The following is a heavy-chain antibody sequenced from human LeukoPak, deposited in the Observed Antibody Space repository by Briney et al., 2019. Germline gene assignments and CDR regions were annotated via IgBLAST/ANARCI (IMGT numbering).Heavy chain of an antibody. CDR1: GGSISSGSYY. CDR3: ARTLRNGAFNIGFDY. CDR2: IYTSGST. V-gene: IGHV4-61*02. J-gene: IGHJ4*02. Sequence: SETLSLTCTVSGGSISSGSYYWSWIRQPAGKGLEWIGRIYTSGSTNYNPSLKSRVTISVDTSKNQFSLKLSSVTAADTAVYYCARTLRNGAFNIGFDYWGQGTLVTVSS. D-gene: IGHD2-8*01.